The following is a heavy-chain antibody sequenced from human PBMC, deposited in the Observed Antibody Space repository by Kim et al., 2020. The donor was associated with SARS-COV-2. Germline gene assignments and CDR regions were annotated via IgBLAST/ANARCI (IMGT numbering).Heavy chain of an antibody. CDR1: GFTIADYS. D-gene: IGHD4-17*01. Sequence: GGSLRLSCRGSGFTIADYSLSWVRQAPGKGLEWIGLLKSRASADTAENAASVRGRITISRDDFNNVAYLQMDGLTTDDTGVYFCARGTVTQWTFFDLWGPGSHVSVSS. CDR2: LKSRASADTA. CDR3: ARGTVTQWTFFDL. V-gene: IGHV3-49*04. J-gene: IGHJ4*02.